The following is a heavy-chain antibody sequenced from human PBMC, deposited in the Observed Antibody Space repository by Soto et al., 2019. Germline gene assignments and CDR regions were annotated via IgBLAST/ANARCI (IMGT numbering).Heavy chain of an antibody. D-gene: IGHD3-3*01. CDR1: GGSISSYY. Sequence: PSETLSLTCTASGGSISSYYWSWIRQPPGKGLEWIGYIYYTVNTNYNPSLKSRVTISVHTSKNQFSLKLSSVTAADTAVYYCARHSGYDFWSGSLNPWGQGTLVTVSS. J-gene: IGHJ5*02. V-gene: IGHV4-59*01. CDR2: IYYTVNT. CDR3: ARHSGYDFWSGSLNP.